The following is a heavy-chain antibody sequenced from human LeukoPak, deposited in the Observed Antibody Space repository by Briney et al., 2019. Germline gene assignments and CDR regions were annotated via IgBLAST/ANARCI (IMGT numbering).Heavy chain of an antibody. CDR3: ARGPPNWGYDY. Sequence: ASVKVSCKASGYAFTSYDFNWVRQATGQRPEWMGWVSPNSGDTGYAQKFQDRVTMTRNTSISTAYMELSSLRSDDTAVYYCARGPPNWGYDYWGPGTLVTVSS. CDR2: VSPNSGDT. V-gene: IGHV1-8*01. D-gene: IGHD7-27*01. CDR1: GYAFTSYD. J-gene: IGHJ4*02.